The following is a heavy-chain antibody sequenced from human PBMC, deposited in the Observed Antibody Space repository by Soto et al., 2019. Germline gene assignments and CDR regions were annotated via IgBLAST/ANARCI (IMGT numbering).Heavy chain of an antibody. CDR2: ISAYNGNT. D-gene: IGHD2-2*01. J-gene: IGHJ5*02. Sequence: QVQLVQSGAEVKKPGASVKVSCKASGYTFTSYGISWVRQAPGQGLEWMGWISAYNGNTNYVQKLQGRVTMTTDTSTSTAYMELRSLRSDDTAVYYCARDRNIVVVPAAIARRYNWFDPWGQGTLVTVSS. V-gene: IGHV1-18*01. CDR1: GYTFTSYG. CDR3: ARDRNIVVVPAAIARRYNWFDP.